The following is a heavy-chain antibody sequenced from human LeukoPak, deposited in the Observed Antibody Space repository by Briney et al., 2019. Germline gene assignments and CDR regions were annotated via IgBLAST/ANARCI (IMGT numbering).Heavy chain of an antibody. CDR2: ITISSTTI. V-gene: IGHV3-48*01. J-gene: IGHJ4*02. CDR3: AREPTYSSSWHTSCDY. D-gene: IGHD6-13*01. CDR1: GYSFTSYW. Sequence: GESLKISCKGSGYSFTSYWIGWVRQAPGKGLEWVSYITISSTTIYYADSVKGRFTISRDNAKNSLYLQMNSLRAEDTAVYYCAREPTYSSSWHTSCDYWGQGTLVTVSS.